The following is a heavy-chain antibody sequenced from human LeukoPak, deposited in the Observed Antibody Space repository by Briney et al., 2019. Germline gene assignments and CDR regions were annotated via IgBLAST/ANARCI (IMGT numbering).Heavy chain of an antibody. D-gene: IGHD4-17*01. CDR3: AKDGLYMTTVPHYLDN. CDR1: RFTFSTYA. Sequence: GSLRLSCAASRFTFSTYAMSWVPQAPGKGLEWVSSISGSGGNSYYADSVKGRFTISRDNSKNTLYLQMNSLRAEDTAVYYCAKDGLYMTTVPHYLDNWGPGTMFAVSS. CDR2: ISGSGGNS. J-gene: IGHJ4*02. V-gene: IGHV3-23*01.